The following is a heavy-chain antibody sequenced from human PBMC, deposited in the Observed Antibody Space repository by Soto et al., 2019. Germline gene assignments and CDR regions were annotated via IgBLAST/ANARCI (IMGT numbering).Heavy chain of an antibody. J-gene: IGHJ3*02. CDR3: ARDDYVWGSYRSHAFDI. CDR1: GGSISSYY. D-gene: IGHD3-16*02. V-gene: IGHV4-59*01. Sequence: PSETLSLTCTDSGGSISSYYWSWIRQPPGKGLEWIGYIYYSGSTNYNPSLKSRVTISVDTSKNQFSLKLSSVTAADTAAYYCARDDYVWGSYRSHAFDIWGQGTMVTVSS. CDR2: IYYSGST.